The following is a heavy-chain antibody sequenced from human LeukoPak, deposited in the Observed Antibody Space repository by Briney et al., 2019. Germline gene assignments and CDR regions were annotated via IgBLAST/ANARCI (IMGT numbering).Heavy chain of an antibody. CDR1: GFTFSSYS. CDR3: ARGRYYYDSSGEEYFQH. J-gene: IGHJ1*01. CDR2: ISSSSTI. V-gene: IGHV3-48*04. Sequence: PGGALRLSRAASGFTFSSYSMKWVRQAPGEGVGGGLYISSSSTIYYADSVKGRFTISRDNAKNSLYLQMNSLRAEDTAVYYCARGRYYYDSSGEEYFQHWGQGTLVTVSS. D-gene: IGHD3-22*01.